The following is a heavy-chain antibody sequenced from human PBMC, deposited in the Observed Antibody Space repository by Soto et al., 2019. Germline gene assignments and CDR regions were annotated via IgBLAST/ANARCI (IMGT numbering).Heavy chain of an antibody. CDR3: AKASTYDYVWGSFRYYFDH. D-gene: IGHD3-16*02. Sequence: RRLSCAASGFTFNIYAMSWVRQAPGKGLEWVSGISGSGDRTHYVDSVKGRFTISRDNVKNTLYLQMNSLRAEDTAVYYCAKASTYDYVWGSFRYYFDHWGQGALVTVSS. J-gene: IGHJ4*02. CDR2: ISGSGDRT. CDR1: GFTFNIYA. V-gene: IGHV3-23*01.